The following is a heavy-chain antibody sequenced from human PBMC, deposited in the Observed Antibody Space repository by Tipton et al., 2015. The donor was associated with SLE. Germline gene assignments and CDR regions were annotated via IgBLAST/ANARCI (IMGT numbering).Heavy chain of an antibody. V-gene: IGHV4-31*03. CDR1: GVSISGRDHH. J-gene: IGHJ5*02. D-gene: IGHD4-23*01. CDR2: RWYNGII. CDR3: VREPLLYDDYGGGFDP. Sequence: TLSLTCTVSGVSISGRDHHWGWIRQHPGKGLEWIGQRWYNGIIYYNPSLRSRADISVDTSKNQFSLRLTSVTAADTAVYYCVREPLLYDDYGGGFDPWGQGTLVTVSS.